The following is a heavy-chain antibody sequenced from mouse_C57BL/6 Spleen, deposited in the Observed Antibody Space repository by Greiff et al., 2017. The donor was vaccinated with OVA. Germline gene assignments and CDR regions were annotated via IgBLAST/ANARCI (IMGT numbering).Heavy chain of an antibody. CDR3: TTRDYGGYYAMDY. V-gene: IGHV14-4*01. Sequence: EVHLVESGAELVRPGASVKLSCTASGFNIKDDYMHWVKQRPEQGLEWIGWIDPENGDTEYASKFQGKATITADTSSNTAYLQLSSLTSEDTAVYYCTTRDYGGYYAMDYWGQGTSVTVSS. D-gene: IGHD2-4*01. CDR1: GFNIKDDY. J-gene: IGHJ4*01. CDR2: IDPENGDT.